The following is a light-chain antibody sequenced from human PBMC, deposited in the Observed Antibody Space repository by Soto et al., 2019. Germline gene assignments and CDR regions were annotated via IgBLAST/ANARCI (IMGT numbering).Light chain of an antibody. CDR3: QQYDSSPRT. CDR2: GES. V-gene: IGKV3-20*01. J-gene: IGKJ3*01. Sequence: EIVLTQSPGTLSLSPGERATLSCRASQSVSSSFLAGYQQIPGQAPRLLIYGESSRATGIPDRFSGSGSGTDFTLTSIRLEPEDFAVYYCQQYDSSPRTFGPGTKVDIK. CDR1: QSVSSSF.